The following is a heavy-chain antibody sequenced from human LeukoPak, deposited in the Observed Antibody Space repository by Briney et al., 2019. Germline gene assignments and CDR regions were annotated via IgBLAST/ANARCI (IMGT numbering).Heavy chain of an antibody. J-gene: IGHJ3*02. V-gene: IGHV3-7*01. CDR3: ARVGGWPLDAFDI. D-gene: IGHD6-19*01. Sequence: GGSLRLSCAASGFTFSSCWMSWGRQAPGKGLEWVANIKQDESEKYYVDSVNGRFTISRDNAKNSLYLQMNSLRAEDTAVYYCARVGGWPLDAFDIWGQGTMVTVSS. CDR1: GFTFSSCW. CDR2: IKQDESEK.